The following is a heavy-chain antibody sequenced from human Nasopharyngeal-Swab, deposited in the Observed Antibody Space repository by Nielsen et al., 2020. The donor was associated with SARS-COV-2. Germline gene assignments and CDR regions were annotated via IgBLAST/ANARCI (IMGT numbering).Heavy chain of an antibody. CDR1: GYTFTSYG. CDR3: ATSSDTAMDYYYYGIDV. D-gene: IGHD5-18*01. J-gene: IGHJ6*02. CDR2: ISAYNGNT. Sequence: ASVKVSCKASGYTFTSYGISWVRQAPGQGLEWMGWISAYNGNTNYAQKLQGRVTMTTDTSTSTAYMELRSLRSDDTAVYYCATSSDTAMDYYYYGIDVWGQGTTVTVSS. V-gene: IGHV1-18*01.